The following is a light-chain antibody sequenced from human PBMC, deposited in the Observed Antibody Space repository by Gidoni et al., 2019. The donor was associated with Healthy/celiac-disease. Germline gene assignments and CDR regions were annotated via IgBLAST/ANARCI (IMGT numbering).Light chain of an antibody. CDR2: AAS. V-gene: IGKV1-39*01. CDR3: QQSYSTPWT. J-gene: IGKJ1*01. CDR1: QSISSY. Sequence: LSASVGDRVTITCRASQSISSYLNWYQQKPGKAPKLLIYAASSLQSGVPSRFSGSGSGTDFTLTISSLQPEDFATYYCQQSYSTPWTFGQGTKVXIK.